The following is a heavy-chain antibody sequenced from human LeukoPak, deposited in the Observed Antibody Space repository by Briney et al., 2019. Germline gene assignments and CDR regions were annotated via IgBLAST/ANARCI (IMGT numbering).Heavy chain of an antibody. V-gene: IGHV4-4*02. J-gene: IGHJ6*04. CDR2: IYHSGST. Sequence: SETLSLTFPVSGGSISSSNWWSWVRQPPGEGLEWIGEIYHSGSTNYNPSLKSRAPISVDKSKNQFSLKLSSVTAADTAVYYCARNRWGDYSLDVWGKGTTVSVSS. CDR3: ARNRWGDYSLDV. CDR1: GGSISSSNW. D-gene: IGHD4-17*01.